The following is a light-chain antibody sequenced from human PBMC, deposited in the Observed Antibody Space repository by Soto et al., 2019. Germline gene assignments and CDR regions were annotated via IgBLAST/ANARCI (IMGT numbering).Light chain of an antibody. Sequence: IKLTQTPSPLSASVGDRLAITCLASQSISTYLNWYQQKPGKAPKLLIYAASTLPSGVPSRFSASGSGTDFTLTISSLRPEEFATYFCQQSFRTPITFGQGTRVEIK. V-gene: IGKV1-39*01. CDR1: QSISTY. J-gene: IGKJ5*01. CDR3: QQSFRTPIT. CDR2: AAS.